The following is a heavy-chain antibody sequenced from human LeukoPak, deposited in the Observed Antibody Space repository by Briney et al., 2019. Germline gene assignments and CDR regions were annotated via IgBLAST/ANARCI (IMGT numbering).Heavy chain of an antibody. CDR3: AKARFGSGWYDN. J-gene: IGHJ5*02. CDR1: GFTFSSYA. D-gene: IGHD6-19*01. CDR2: ISDNGGST. Sequence: GGSLRLSCAASGFTFSSYAMSWVRQAPGKGLEWVSVISDNGGSTYYADSVKGRFTISRDSFKNTLYLQMNSLRAEDTAVYYCAKARFGSGWYDNWGQGTLVTVSS. V-gene: IGHV3-23*01.